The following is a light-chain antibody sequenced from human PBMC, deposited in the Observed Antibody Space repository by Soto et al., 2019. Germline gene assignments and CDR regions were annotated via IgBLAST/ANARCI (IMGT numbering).Light chain of an antibody. Sequence: DIQMTQSPSTLSGSVGDRVTITCRASQTISNWLAWYQQKPGEAPKLLIYAASTLQSGVPSRFSGSGSGTEFTLTISSLQPEDFATYFCQQADSFPHTFGQGTKLEIK. J-gene: IGKJ2*01. CDR3: QQADSFPHT. CDR1: QTISNW. V-gene: IGKV1-12*01. CDR2: AAS.